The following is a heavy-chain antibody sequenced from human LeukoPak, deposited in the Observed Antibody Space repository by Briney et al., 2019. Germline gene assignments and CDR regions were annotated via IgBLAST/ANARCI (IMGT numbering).Heavy chain of an antibody. Sequence: GGSLRLSCAASGFTFSSHAMSWVRQAPGKGLEWVSGISGSGGSTYYADSVEGRFAISRDNSKNTLYLQINSLRAEDTAVYYCAKGLAGYASSALDIWGQGTMVTASS. CDR3: AKGLAGYASSALDI. V-gene: IGHV3-23*01. D-gene: IGHD2-2*01. J-gene: IGHJ3*02. CDR1: GFTFSSHA. CDR2: ISGSGGST.